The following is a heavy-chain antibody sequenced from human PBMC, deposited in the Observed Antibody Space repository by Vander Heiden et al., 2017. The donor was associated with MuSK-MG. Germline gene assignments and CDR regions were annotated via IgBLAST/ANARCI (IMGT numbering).Heavy chain of an antibody. CDR3: ARDQGYANWFDP. CDR2: ISSYKGKT. J-gene: IGHJ5*02. D-gene: IGHD5-12*01. V-gene: IGHV1-18*01. CDR1: GYSFNSSG. Sequence: QVQLVQSGAEVKKPGASVKVSCTAAGYSFNSSGISWVRQAAGQGLEWRGWISSYKGKTKYAQKVQGRVTVTTDTSTSTAYMELRSLRSDDTAVYYCARDQGYANWFDPWGQGTLVTVSS.